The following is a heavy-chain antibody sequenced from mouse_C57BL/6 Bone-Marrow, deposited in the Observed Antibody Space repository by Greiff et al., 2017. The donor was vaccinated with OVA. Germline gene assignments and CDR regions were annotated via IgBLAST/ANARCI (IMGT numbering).Heavy chain of an antibody. D-gene: IGHD2-3*01. J-gene: IGHJ4*01. Sequence: VQLQQSGPELVKPGASVKISCKASGYSFTDYNMNWVKQSNGKSLEWIGVINPNYGTPSYNQKFKGKATLTVDQSSITAYMQLNSLASEATTVYYCAREGDGYDAMDYWGQGTSVTVSA. V-gene: IGHV1-39*01. CDR3: AREGDGYDAMDY. CDR2: INPNYGTP. CDR1: GYSFTDYN.